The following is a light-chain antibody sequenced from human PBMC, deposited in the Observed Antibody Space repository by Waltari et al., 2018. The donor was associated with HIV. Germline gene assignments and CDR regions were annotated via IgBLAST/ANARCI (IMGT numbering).Light chain of an antibody. Sequence: QSGLSQPPSTSRPPGQRVVISCSGRSSNVGKNYVSWFPQVSGAAPRLLIYRNDRRPSGVPDRFTAAKSGTSASLVISGLRSDDEAEYFCASWDDALSSWLFGGGTRLTVL. CDR1: SSNVGKNY. V-gene: IGLV1-47*01. CDR2: RND. J-gene: IGLJ6*01. CDR3: ASWDDALSSWL.